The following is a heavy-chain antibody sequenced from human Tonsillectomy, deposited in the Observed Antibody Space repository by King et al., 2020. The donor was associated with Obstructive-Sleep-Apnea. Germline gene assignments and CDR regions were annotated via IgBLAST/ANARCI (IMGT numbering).Heavy chain of an antibody. CDR2: ISGSGGST. CDR3: AKAGSGYCSGGSCYELYWYFDL. J-gene: IGHJ2*01. V-gene: IGHV3-23*04. D-gene: IGHD2-15*01. Sequence: VQLVESGGGLVQPGGSLRLSCAASGFTFSSYAMSWVRQAPGKGLEWVSAISGSGGSTYYADSVKGRFTISRDNSKNTLYLQMNSLRAEDTAVYYCAKAGSGYCSGGSCYELYWYFDLWGSGTLVTVSS. CDR1: GFTFSSYA.